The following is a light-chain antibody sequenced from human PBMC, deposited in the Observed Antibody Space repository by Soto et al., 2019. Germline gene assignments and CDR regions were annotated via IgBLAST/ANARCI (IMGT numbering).Light chain of an antibody. CDR3: QLYNSYSEA. Sequence: DIQMNQSPSTLSASVGDRVTITCRASQSISSWLAWYQQKPGKAPKLLIYKASSLESGVPSRFSGSGSGTEFTLTISSLQPDDFATYYCQLYNSYSEAFGQGTKVDI. CDR1: QSISSW. V-gene: IGKV1-5*03. CDR2: KAS. J-gene: IGKJ1*01.